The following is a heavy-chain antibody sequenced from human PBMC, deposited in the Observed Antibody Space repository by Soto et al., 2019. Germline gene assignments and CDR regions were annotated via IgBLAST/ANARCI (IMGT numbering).Heavy chain of an antibody. Sequence: SETLSLTCPIYSGSFSGYYWSGIRQPPGKGLEWIGEISQSGNTNYSPSLKSRVSISIDTSKKQFSLNLASVSAADTAVYYCARAPKVSGSSQTRPDFWGQGTLVTVSS. CDR1: SGSFSGYY. CDR3: ARAPKVSGSSQTRPDF. D-gene: IGHD6-6*01. V-gene: IGHV4-34*01. CDR2: ISQSGNT. J-gene: IGHJ4*02.